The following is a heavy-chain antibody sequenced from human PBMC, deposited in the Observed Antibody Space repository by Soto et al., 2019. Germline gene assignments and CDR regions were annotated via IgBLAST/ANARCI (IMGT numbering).Heavy chain of an antibody. Sequence: PGGSLRLSCAASGFTFSTYWMHWVRQAPGKGLEWVSRINSDGSSTTFADSVKGRFTISRDNARNTLHLQMNSLRAEDTAVYYCARGIAVGGVYYFGMDVWGQGTTVTVSS. J-gene: IGHJ6*02. D-gene: IGHD6-19*01. V-gene: IGHV3-74*01. CDR3: ARGIAVGGVYYFGMDV. CDR1: GFTFSTYW. CDR2: INSDGSST.